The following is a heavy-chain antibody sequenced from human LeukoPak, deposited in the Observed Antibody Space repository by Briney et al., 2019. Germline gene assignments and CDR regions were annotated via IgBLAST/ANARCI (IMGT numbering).Heavy chain of an antibody. CDR2: IKQDGSEK. Sequence: PGGSLRLSCAASGFTFSSYWMSWVRQAPGKGLEWVANIKQDGSEKYYVDSVKGRFTISRDNAKNSLYLQMNSLRAEDTAVYYCARDLQVEMATIAGIDYWGQGTLVTDSS. V-gene: IGHV3-7*01. CDR3: ARDLQVEMATIAGIDY. J-gene: IGHJ4*02. CDR1: GFTFSSYW. D-gene: IGHD5-24*01.